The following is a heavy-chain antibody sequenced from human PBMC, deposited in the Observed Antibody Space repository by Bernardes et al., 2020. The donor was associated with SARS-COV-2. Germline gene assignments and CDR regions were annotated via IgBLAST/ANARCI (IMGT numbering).Heavy chain of an antibody. CDR3: ASNTAMVSHAFDI. V-gene: IGHV3-53*01. CDR2: LFSGGST. D-gene: IGHD5-18*01. Sequence: GGVLVPSWSSSGVSLSWENISLGRPAPREGVGRGSVLFSGGSTYYADSVKGRFTISRDNSKNTLYLQMNSLRADDTAVYYCASNTAMVSHAFDIWGQGTMVTVSS. J-gene: IGHJ3*02. CDR1: GVSLSWEN.